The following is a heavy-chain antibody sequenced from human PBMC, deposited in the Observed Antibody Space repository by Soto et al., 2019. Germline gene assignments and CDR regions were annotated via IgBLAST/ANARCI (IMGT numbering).Heavy chain of an antibody. D-gene: IGHD2-15*01. J-gene: IGHJ3*02. CDR1: GGSISSSSYY. CDR2: IYYSGST. CDR3: ARHVGYCSGGSCTPDAFDI. V-gene: IGHV4-39*01. Sequence: SETLSLTCTVSGGSISSSSYYWGWIRQPPGKGLEWIGSIYYSGSTYYNPSLKSRVTISVDTSKNQFSLKLSSVTAADTAVYYCARHVGYCSGGSCTPDAFDIWGQGTMVTVSS.